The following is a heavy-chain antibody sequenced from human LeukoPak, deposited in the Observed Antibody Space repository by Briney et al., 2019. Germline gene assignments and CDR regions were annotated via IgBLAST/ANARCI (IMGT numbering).Heavy chain of an antibody. Sequence: ASVKVSCKASGYTITTYAMNWVRQAPGQGLEWMGWINTNTGNPTYAQGFTGRFVFSLDTSVSTAYLQISSLKAEDTAVYYGARMYYDSSGYYSPDYWGQGTLVTVSS. J-gene: IGHJ4*02. CDR3: ARMYYDSSGYYSPDY. V-gene: IGHV7-4-1*02. CDR2: INTNTGNP. CDR1: GYTITTYA. D-gene: IGHD3-22*01.